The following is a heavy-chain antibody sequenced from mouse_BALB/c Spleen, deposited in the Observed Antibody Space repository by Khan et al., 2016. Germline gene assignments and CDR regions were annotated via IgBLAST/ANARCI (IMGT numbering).Heavy chain of an antibody. Sequence: QVQLQQSGAELAKPGASVKMSCKAAGYTFTSYWMHWVKQRPGQGLEWIGYINPSTGYTEYNQKFKDKATLTADKSSSTAYMQLSRLTSEDSAVYYSAYYGNYDDWGQGTTLTVSS. CDR1: GYTFTSYW. D-gene: IGHD2-10*01. CDR3: AYYGNYDD. J-gene: IGHJ2*01. CDR2: INPSTGYT. V-gene: IGHV1-7*01.